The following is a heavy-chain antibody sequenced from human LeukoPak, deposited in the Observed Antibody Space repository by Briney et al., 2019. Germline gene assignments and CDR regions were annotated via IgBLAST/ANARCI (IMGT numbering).Heavy chain of an antibody. V-gene: IGHV3-23*01. Sequence: PGGSLRLSCAASGFTFSSYAMSWVRQAPGKGLEWVSAISGSGGSTYYADSVKGRFTISRDNSKNTLYLQMNGLRAEDTAVYYCAKGGGSPIDYYYYYYMDVWGKGTTVTVSS. CDR2: ISGSGGST. D-gene: IGHD2-15*01. J-gene: IGHJ6*03. CDR3: AKGGGSPIDYYYYYYMDV. CDR1: GFTFSSYA.